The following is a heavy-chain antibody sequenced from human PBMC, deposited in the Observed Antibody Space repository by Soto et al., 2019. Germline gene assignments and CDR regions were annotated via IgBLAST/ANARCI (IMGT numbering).Heavy chain of an antibody. CDR1: GYTFTSYD. J-gene: IGHJ5*02. D-gene: IGHD2-15*01. V-gene: IGHV1-8*01. CDR3: ARRYIVVVVAATRQSRGNWFDP. Sequence: QVQLVQSGAEVKKPGASVKVSCKASGYTFTSYDINWVRQATGQGLEWMGWMNPNSGNTGYAQKFQGRVTVTRNTCISTAYMTLSSLRSEETAVDYSARRYIVVVVAATRQSRGNWFDPWGQGTLVTVSS. CDR2: MNPNSGNT.